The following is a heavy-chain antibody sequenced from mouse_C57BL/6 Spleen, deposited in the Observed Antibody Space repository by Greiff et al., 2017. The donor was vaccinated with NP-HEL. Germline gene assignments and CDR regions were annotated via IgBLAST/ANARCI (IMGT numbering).Heavy chain of an antibody. Sequence: EVQGVESGGGLVKPGGSLKLSCAASGFTFSSYAMSWVRQTPEKRLEWVATISDGGSYTYYPDNVKGRFTISRDNAKNNLYLQMSHLKSEDTAMYYCAREAAQATPLDYWGQGTTLTVSS. D-gene: IGHD3-2*02. CDR2: ISDGGSYT. CDR1: GFTFSSYA. CDR3: AREAAQATPLDY. J-gene: IGHJ2*01. V-gene: IGHV5-4*01.